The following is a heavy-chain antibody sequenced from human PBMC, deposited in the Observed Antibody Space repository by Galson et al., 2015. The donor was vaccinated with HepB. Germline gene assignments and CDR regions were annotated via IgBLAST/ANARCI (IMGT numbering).Heavy chain of an antibody. CDR1: GSTFSSYA. CDR3: AKWGVWWVFEY. V-gene: IGHV3-23*01. CDR2: ISGSDAKT. Sequence: SLRLSCAASGSTFSSYAMSWVRQAPRKGLEWVSAISGSDAKTYYADSMKGRFTISRDNSKNTVCLQMNSLRAEDTAVYYCAKWGVWWVFEYWGQGILVTVSS. J-gene: IGHJ4*02. D-gene: IGHD3-16*01.